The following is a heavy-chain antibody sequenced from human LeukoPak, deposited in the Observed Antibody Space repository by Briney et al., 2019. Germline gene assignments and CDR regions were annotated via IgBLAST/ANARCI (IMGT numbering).Heavy chain of an antibody. D-gene: IGHD3-16*01. CDR2: ISAYGSDT. Sequence: GGSLRLSCAASGFTFSTYPMSWVRQAPGKGLEWVSSISAYGSDTFHADSVKGQFTISRDNSKNTLSLQMNSLIADDTAVYYCAKGGASRHFDYWGQGTLVTVSS. J-gene: IGHJ4*02. CDR3: AKGGASRHFDY. CDR1: GFTFSTYP. V-gene: IGHV3-23*01.